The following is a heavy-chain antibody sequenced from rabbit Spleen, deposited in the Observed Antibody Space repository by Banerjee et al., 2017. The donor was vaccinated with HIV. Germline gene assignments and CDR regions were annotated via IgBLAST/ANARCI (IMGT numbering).Heavy chain of an antibody. CDR3: VREVAAKFSL. Sequence: QQQLEESGGGLVKPGGTLTLTCKASGFDFSSSYWMCWVRQAPGKGLELIACIYVINSVSWYAAWVNGRFTISKSTSLNTVDLKVTSLTAADTATYFCVREVAAKFSLWGQGTLVTVS. CDR2: IYVINSVS. J-gene: IGHJ4*01. CDR1: GFDFSSSYW. V-gene: IGHV1S43*01. D-gene: IGHD4-1*01.